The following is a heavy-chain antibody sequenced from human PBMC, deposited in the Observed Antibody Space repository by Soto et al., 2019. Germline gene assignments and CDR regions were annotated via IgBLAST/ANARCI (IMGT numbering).Heavy chain of an antibody. CDR1: GFTFSTYS. CDR2: ITSNNNYI. J-gene: IGHJ4*02. V-gene: IGHV3-21*01. Sequence: EVQLVESGGGLVAPGGSLRLSCAASGFTFSTYSMNWVRQAPGTGLEWVSSITSNNNYIHYAASVEGRFTISRDNAKNSLSLQMNSLRVEDTAVYYCGRDTNFFASGSGVDYWGQGTLVTVSS. D-gene: IGHD3-10*01. CDR3: GRDTNFFASGSGVDY.